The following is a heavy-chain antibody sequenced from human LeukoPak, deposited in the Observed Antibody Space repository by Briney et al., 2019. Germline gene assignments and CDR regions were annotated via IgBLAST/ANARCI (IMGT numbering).Heavy chain of an antibody. CDR3: ARSRYFDWLCPFDY. CDR2: ISYDGSNK. V-gene: IGHV3-30*04. D-gene: IGHD3-9*01. J-gene: IGHJ4*02. CDR1: GFTFSSYA. Sequence: PGRSLRLSCAASGFTFSSYAMHWVRQAPGKGLEWVAVISYDGSNKYYADSVKGRFTISRDNSKNTLYLQTNSLRAEDTAVYYCARSRYFDWLCPFDYWGQGTLVTVSS.